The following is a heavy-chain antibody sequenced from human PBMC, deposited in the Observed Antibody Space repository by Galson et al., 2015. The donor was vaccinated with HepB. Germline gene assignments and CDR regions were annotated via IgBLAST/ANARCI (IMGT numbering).Heavy chain of an antibody. V-gene: IGHV3-7*03. CDR3: AREGIVVVPAAPVDY. CDR2: IKQDGSEK. CDR1: GFTFSSYW. Sequence: SLRLSCAASGFTFSSYWMSWVRQAPGKGLEWVANIKQDGSEKYYVDSVKGRFTISRDNAKNSLYLQMNSLRAEDTAVYYCAREGIVVVPAAPVDYWGQGTLVTVSS. D-gene: IGHD2-2*01. J-gene: IGHJ4*02.